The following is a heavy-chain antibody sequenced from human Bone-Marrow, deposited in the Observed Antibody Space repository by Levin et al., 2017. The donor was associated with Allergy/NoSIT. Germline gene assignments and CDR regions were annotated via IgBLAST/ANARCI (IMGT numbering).Heavy chain of an antibody. J-gene: IGHJ4*02. D-gene: IGHD5-12*01. CDR2: INWNSISI. CDR3: TKRGYGTHEQGFDS. CDR1: GFTFNDYA. Sequence: LSLTCAASGFTFNDYAIHWVRQGPGKGLEWVSSINWNSISIGYADSVKGRFTISRDNTKNSVYLQMNSLRPEDTAFYYCTKRGYGTHEQGFDSWGQGTLVTVSS. V-gene: IGHV3-9*01.